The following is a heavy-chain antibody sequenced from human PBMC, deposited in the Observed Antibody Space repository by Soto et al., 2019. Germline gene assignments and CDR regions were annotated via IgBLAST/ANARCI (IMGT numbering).Heavy chain of an antibody. Sequence: QVQLVESGGGVVQPGRSLRLSCAASGFTFDSYAMHWVRQAPGKGLEWVTVISYDGTNKYYLDSVKGRFTISRDNSKNTLYLQMNSLRAEDTAVYYCARGDRQWGYIDFWGQGTLVTVSS. V-gene: IGHV3-30-3*01. CDR2: ISYDGTNK. CDR1: GFTFDSYA. J-gene: IGHJ4*02. CDR3: ARGDRQWGYIDF. D-gene: IGHD6-19*01.